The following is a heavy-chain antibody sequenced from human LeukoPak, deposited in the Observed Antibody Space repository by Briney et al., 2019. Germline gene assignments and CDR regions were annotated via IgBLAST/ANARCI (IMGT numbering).Heavy chain of an antibody. D-gene: IGHD3-22*01. J-gene: IGHJ4*02. CDR3: ARLPTFYYDSSGYHYDY. Sequence: GGSLTLSCVASGFTFNNYAMSWVRQAPGKGLEWVSSISGSGPSTDYTDAVKGRFIISRDKSKNTLHLQMNSLRAEDTALYYCARLPTFYYDSSGYHYDYWGQGTLVTVSS. CDR2: ISGSGPST. V-gene: IGHV3-23*01. CDR1: GFTFNNYA.